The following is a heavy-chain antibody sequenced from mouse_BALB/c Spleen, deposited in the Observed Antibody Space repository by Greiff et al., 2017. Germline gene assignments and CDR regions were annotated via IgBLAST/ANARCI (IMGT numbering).Heavy chain of an antibody. CDR3: ASETARAGFAY. J-gene: IGHJ3*01. V-gene: IGHV1-7*01. Sequence: QVQLQQSGAELAKPGASVKMSCKASGYTFTSYWMHWVKQRPGQGLEWIGYINPSTGYTEYNQKFKDKATLTADKSSSTAYMQLSSLTSEDSAVYYCASETARAGFAYWGQGTLVTVSA. CDR1: GYTFTSYW. CDR2: INPSTGYT. D-gene: IGHD3-2*01.